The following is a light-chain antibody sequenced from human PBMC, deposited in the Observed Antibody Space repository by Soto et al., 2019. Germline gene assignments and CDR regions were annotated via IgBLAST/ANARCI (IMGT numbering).Light chain of an antibody. V-gene: IGLV1-40*01. J-gene: IGLJ2*01. CDR1: SSNIGAGYD. CDR3: QSYDSSLSGHVV. CDR2: GNS. Sequence: QSVLTQPPSVSGASGQRVTSSCTGSSSNIGAGYDVHWYQQLPGTAPKLLIDGNSNRPSGVPDRFSGSKSGTSASLAITGLQAEDEADYYCQSYDSSLSGHVVFGGGTKVTVL.